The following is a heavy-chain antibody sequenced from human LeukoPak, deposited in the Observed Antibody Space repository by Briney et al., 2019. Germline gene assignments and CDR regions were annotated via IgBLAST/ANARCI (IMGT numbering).Heavy chain of an antibody. Sequence: ASVKVSCKASGYTFTSYGISWVRQAPGQGLEWMGWISAYNGNTNYAQKLQGRVTMTTDTSTSTAYMELRSLRSDDTAVYYCARVFGVVINNWFDPWGQGTPVTVSS. V-gene: IGHV1-18*01. D-gene: IGHD3-3*01. J-gene: IGHJ5*02. CDR2: ISAYNGNT. CDR3: ARVFGVVINNWFDP. CDR1: GYTFTSYG.